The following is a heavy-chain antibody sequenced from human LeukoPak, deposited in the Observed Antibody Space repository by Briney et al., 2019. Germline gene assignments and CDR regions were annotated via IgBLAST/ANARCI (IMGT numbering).Heavy chain of an antibody. CDR3: ARDLSGDY. V-gene: IGHV7-4-1*02. J-gene: IGHJ4*02. CDR1: GYTFTSYY. CDR2: INTNTGNP. Sequence: ASVKVSCKASGYTFTSYYISWVRQAPGQGLEWMGWINTNTGNPTYAQGFTGRSVFSLDTSVSTAYLQITSLKAEDTAMYYCARDLSGDYWGQGTLVTVSS. D-gene: IGHD1-26*01.